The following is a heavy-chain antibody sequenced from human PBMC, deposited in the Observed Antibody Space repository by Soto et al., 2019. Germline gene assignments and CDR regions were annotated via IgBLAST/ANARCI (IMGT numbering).Heavy chain of an antibody. J-gene: IGHJ4*02. D-gene: IGHD3-10*01. CDR1: GGSISSGDYY. CDR2: IYYSGST. CDR3: ARVVSGLLWFGELRGASDY. Sequence: QVQLQESGPGLVKPSQTLSLTCTVSGGSISSGDYYWSWIRQPPGKGLEWIGYIYYSGSTYYNPSLKSRVTISVDTSKNQFSLKLSSVTAADTAVYYCARVVSGLLWFGELRGASDYWGQGTLVTVSS. V-gene: IGHV4-30-4*01.